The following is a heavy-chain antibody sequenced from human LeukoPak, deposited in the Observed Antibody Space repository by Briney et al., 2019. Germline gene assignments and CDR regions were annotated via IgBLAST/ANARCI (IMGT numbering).Heavy chain of an antibody. J-gene: IGHJ5*02. CDR1: GFAFSSFD. V-gene: IGHV3-21*01. Sequence: GGSLRLSCAASGFAFSSFDMNWVRQAPGKGLEWVSSISTSSRYIYYRDSVKGRFTISRDDAKNSLYLQMNSLRVEDTAVYYCARADCSGSTCYLRRSWFDPWGQGTLVTVSS. CDR2: ISTSSRYI. D-gene: IGHD2-2*01. CDR3: ARADCSGSTCYLRRSWFDP.